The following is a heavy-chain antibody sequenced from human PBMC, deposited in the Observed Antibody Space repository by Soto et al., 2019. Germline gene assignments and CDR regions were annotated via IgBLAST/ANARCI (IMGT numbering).Heavy chain of an antibody. CDR3: AKGKGVGATPDGANC. CDR1: GXXXXSXG. V-gene: IGHV3-23*01. CDR2: IRSDGDST. Sequence: EVQVLESGGGLVQPGGSLXXSCAXXGXXXXSXGMNWVRQAPGKGLGWVSGIRSDGDSTYNADSVKGRFTVSRDTSKNTVYLQMNSLRVEDTAIYYCAKGKGVGATPDGANCWGQGTLVTVSS. J-gene: IGHJ4*02. D-gene: IGHD1-26*01.